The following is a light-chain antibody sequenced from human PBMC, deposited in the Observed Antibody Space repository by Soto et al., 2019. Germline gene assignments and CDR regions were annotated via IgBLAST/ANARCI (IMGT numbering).Light chain of an antibody. CDR3: QQRSNWPWGT. J-gene: IGKJ1*01. CDR2: DAS. CDR1: QSVSSY. Sequence: EIVLTQSPATLSLSPGERATLSCGASQSVSSYLAWYQQKPGQAPRLAIYDASNRATGIPARFSGSGSGTDFTLTISSLEPEDFAVYFCQQRSNWPWGTFGQGTKVDI. V-gene: IGKV3-11*01.